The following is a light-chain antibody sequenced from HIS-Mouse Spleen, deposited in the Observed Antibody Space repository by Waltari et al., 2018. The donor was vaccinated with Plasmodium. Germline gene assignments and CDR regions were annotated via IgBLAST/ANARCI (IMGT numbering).Light chain of an antibody. CDR2: GAS. CDR1: QSVSSN. J-gene: IGKJ3*01. V-gene: IGKV3-15*01. CDR3: QQYNNWSFT. Sequence: EIVITQSPATLSVSPGETATFSCRASQSVSSNLAWYQQKPGQAPRLLIYGASTRATGIPARFSGSGSGTEFTLTISSLQSEDFAVYYCQQYNNWSFTFGPGTKVDIK.